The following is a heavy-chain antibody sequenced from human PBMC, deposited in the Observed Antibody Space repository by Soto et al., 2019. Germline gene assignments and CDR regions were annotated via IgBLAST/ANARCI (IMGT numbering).Heavy chain of an antibody. Sequence: QVQLQESGPGLVKPSGTLYLTCAVSGGSISSSNWWSWVRQPPGKGLEWIGEIYHSGSTNYNPSLKSRVTISVDKAKNQFSLKLSSVTAADTAVYYCAKVSGSYYYGMDVWCQGTTVTVSS. CDR1: GGSISSSNW. CDR2: IYHSGST. D-gene: IGHD1-26*01. V-gene: IGHV4-4*02. CDR3: AKVSGSYYYGMDV. J-gene: IGHJ6*02.